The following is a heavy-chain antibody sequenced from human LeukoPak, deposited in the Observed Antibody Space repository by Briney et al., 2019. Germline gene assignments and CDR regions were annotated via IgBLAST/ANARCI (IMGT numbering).Heavy chain of an antibody. V-gene: IGHV4-59*01. CDR3: ARETYNFWSGYPDY. J-gene: IGHJ4*02. D-gene: IGHD3-3*01. CDR2: IYYGGST. CDR1: GGSIRSYY. Sequence: SETLSLTCTVSGGSIRSYYWSWIRQPPGKGLEWIGFIYYGGSTNYNPSLKSRVTMSLDTSKNQFSLKLTSVTAADTAVYYCARETYNFWSGYPDYWGQGALVTVSS.